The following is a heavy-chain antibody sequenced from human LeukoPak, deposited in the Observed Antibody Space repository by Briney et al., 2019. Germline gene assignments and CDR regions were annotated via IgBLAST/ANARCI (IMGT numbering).Heavy chain of an antibody. J-gene: IGHJ5*02. Sequence: SETLSLTCTVSGGSISSYYWSWIRQPPGKGLGWIAYIYDTGNTNYNPSLQSRATISADTSKNQFTLKLTSVTAADTAVYYCARLSGGRWFDPWGQGTLVTVSS. CDR3: ARLSGGRWFDP. V-gene: IGHV4-59*08. CDR1: GGSISSYY. D-gene: IGHD3-10*01. CDR2: IYDTGNT.